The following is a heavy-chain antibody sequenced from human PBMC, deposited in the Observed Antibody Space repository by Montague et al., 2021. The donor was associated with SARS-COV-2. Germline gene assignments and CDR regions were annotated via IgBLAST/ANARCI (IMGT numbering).Heavy chain of an antibody. CDR3: ASELHPNYYYGMDV. CDR2: ISSSSSYI. D-gene: IGHD4-11*01. V-gene: IGHV3-21*01. Sequence: SLRLSCAASGFTFSSYSMNWVRQAPGKGLEWVSSISSSSSYIYYADSVKGRFTISRDNAKNSLYLQMNGLRAEDTAVYYCASELHPNYYYGMDVWGQGTTVTVSS. CDR1: GFTFSSYS. J-gene: IGHJ6*02.